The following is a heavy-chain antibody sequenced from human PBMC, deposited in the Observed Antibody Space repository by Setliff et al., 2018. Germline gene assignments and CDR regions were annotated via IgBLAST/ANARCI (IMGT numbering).Heavy chain of an antibody. J-gene: IGHJ4*02. V-gene: IGHV4-34*01. Sequence: SETLSLTCTVYGGSFSDYYWGWVRQPPGKGLEWIGEIDHSGSTNYIPSLKSRLTISVDTSKNQFSLKLSSVTAADTAMYYCRFRSGYYKNDYWGQGTLVTVSS. CDR2: IDHSGST. D-gene: IGHD3-3*01. CDR3: RFRSGYYKNDY. CDR1: GGSFSDYY.